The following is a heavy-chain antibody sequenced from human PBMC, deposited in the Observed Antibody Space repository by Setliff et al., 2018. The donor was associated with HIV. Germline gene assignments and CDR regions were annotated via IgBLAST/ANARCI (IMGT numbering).Heavy chain of an antibody. J-gene: IGHJ5*02. D-gene: IGHD3-3*01. CDR1: GFTFSFHA. CDR3: AKDYTPTFWEYNWFDL. V-gene: IGHV3-23*01. Sequence: GGSLRLSCAASGFTFSFHAMTWVRQAPGKGLEWVSGISGSGDSTYYAESVKGRFTISRDNSKNTMFLQMNNLRAEDTAFYYCAKDYTPTFWEYNWFDLWGQGTL. CDR2: ISGSGDST.